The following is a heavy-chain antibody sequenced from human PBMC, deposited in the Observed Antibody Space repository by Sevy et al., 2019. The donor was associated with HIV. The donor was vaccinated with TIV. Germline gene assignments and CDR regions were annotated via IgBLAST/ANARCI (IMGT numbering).Heavy chain of an antibody. V-gene: IGHV1-2*04. CDR1: GYTFTGYY. CDR3: ARGGRDIVVVPAAMGPKYYYYYYMDV. CDR2: INPNSGGT. Sequence: ASVKVSCKASGYTFTGYYMHWVRQAPGQGLEWMGWINPNSGGTNYAQKFQGWVTMTRDTSISTAYMELSRLGSDDTAVYYCARGGRDIVVVPAAMGPKYYYYYYMDVWGKGTTVTVSS. J-gene: IGHJ6*03. D-gene: IGHD2-2*01.